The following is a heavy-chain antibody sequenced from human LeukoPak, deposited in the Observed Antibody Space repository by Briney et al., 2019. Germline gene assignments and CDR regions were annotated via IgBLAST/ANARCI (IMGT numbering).Heavy chain of an antibody. CDR1: GFTVSSNY. J-gene: IGHJ4*02. CDR2: IYSGGST. CDR3: ARGVDTAMVKFDY. D-gene: IGHD5-18*01. V-gene: IGHV3-66*01. Sequence: PGGSLRLSCAASGFTVSSNYMSWVRQAPGKGLEWVSVIYSGGSTYYADSVKGRFTISRDNSKNTLYLQMNSLRAEDTAVYYCARGVDTAMVKFDYWGQGTLVTVSS.